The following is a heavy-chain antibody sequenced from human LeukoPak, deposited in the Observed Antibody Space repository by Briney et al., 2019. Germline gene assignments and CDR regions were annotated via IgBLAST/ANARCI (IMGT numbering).Heavy chain of an antibody. CDR3: ARVETTVTTGDAFDI. Sequence: ASVKVSCKASGYTFTSYGISWGRQAPGQGLEGMGWISAYNGNTNYAQKLQGRGTMTTDTSTSTAYMELRSLRSDDPAVYYCARVETTVTTGDAFDIWGQGTMVTVSS. J-gene: IGHJ3*02. D-gene: IGHD4-17*01. V-gene: IGHV1-18*01. CDR2: ISAYNGNT. CDR1: GYTFTSYG.